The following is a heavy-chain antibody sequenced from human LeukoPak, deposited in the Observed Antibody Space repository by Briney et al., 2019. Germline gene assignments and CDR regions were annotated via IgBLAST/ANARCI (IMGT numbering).Heavy chain of an antibody. Sequence: PGRSLRLSCAASGFTFSSYAMHWVRQAPGKGLEWVAVISYDGSSKYYADSVKGRFTISRDNSKNTLYLQVNSLRADDTAVYYCARSPPTSSTYYYFHYYMDVWGKGTTVTVSS. D-gene: IGHD2-2*01. CDR2: ISYDGSSK. CDR1: GFTFSSYA. J-gene: IGHJ6*03. V-gene: IGHV3-30*01. CDR3: ARSPPTSSTYYYFHYYMDV.